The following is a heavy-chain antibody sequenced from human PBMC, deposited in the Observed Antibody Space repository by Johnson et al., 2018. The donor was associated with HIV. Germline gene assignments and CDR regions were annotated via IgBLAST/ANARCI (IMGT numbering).Heavy chain of an antibody. CDR2: MYRGGST. V-gene: IGHV3-53*01. J-gene: IGHJ3*02. CDR1: GLNVSSTY. Sequence: VQLVESGGGVVQPGRSLRLSCAASGLNVSSTYMSWVRQAPGKGLEWVSVMYRGGSTYYPDSVKGRFTISRDNSKNTLYIKMNSLRAEDTAVYYCALVLGALPGAFDIWGQGTLVTVSS. CDR3: ALVLGALPGAFDI. D-gene: IGHD3-16*01.